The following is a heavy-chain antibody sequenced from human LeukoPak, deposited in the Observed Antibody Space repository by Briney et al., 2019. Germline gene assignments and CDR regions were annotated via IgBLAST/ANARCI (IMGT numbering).Heavy chain of an antibody. J-gene: IGHJ4*02. V-gene: IGHV2-5*02. D-gene: IGHD3-10*01. CDR3: AHTSMVRGVIAPYFNF. CDR1: GFSLSTSGVG. Sequence: SGPTLVKPTQTLTLTCTFSGFSLSTSGVGVGWIRQPPRKALEWLALTYWDDDKRFSPSLKSRLTITKDTSKNQVVLTMTNMDPVDTATYYCAHTSMVRGVIAPYFNFWGQGTLVTVSS. CDR2: TYWDDDK.